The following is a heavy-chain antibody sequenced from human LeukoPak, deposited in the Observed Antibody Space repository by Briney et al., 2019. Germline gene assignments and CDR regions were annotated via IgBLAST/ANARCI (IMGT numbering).Heavy chain of an antibody. CDR3: ATYVSENYINYYYYGLDA. CDR1: GFSFSDHY. Sequence: GGSLRLSCVASGFSFSDHYMDWVRQAPGKGLEWLGRIRNGVNTYTTEYAASVKGRFTISREDSQNSLFLQMSSLKTEDTAVYYCATYVSENYINYYYYGLDAWGQGTTVIVSS. CDR2: IRNGVNTYTT. V-gene: IGHV3-72*01. D-gene: IGHD3-10*01. J-gene: IGHJ6*02.